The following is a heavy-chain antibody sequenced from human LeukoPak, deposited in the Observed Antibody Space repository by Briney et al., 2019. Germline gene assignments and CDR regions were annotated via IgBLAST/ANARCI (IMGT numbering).Heavy chain of an antibody. CDR2: ISSSGSIT. Sequence: GGSLRLSCAASGFAFSTYEMNWVRQAPGKGLEWISYISSSGSITAYAESVKGRFTISRDNAKNSLYLQMNSLSAEDTATYRSAAFYYHSNPQTVWGQGTLVTVSS. J-gene: IGHJ3*01. V-gene: IGHV3-48*03. CDR1: GFAFSTYE. D-gene: IGHD3-22*01. CDR3: AAFYYHSNPQTV.